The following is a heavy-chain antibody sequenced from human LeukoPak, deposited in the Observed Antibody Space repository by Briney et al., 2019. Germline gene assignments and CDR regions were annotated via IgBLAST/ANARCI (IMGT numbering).Heavy chain of an antibody. CDR1: GFTFSSYG. J-gene: IGHJ3*02. CDR3: AIWDYAGMTRAFDI. CDR2: ISHDGSKK. V-gene: IGHV3-30*03. D-gene: IGHD3-16*01. Sequence: GRSLRLSCAASGFTFSSYGMHWVRQAPGKGLEWLAAISHDGSKKYYADSVNGRFTISRDNSKNTLWLQMNSLRAEDTAVYYCAIWDYAGMTRAFDIWGQGTLVTFSS.